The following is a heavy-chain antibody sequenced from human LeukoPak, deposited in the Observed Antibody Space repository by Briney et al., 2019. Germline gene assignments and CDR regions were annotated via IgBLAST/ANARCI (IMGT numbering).Heavy chain of an antibody. Sequence: GGSLRLSCAAPGFTFSSYAMSWVRQAPGKGLEWVSAISGSGGSTYYADSVKGRFTISRDNSKNTLYLQMNSLRAEDTAVYYCYRGQQLTPVDYWGQGTLVTVSS. V-gene: IGHV3-23*01. J-gene: IGHJ4*02. D-gene: IGHD6-13*01. CDR2: ISGSGGST. CDR3: YRGQQLTPVDY. CDR1: GFTFSSYA.